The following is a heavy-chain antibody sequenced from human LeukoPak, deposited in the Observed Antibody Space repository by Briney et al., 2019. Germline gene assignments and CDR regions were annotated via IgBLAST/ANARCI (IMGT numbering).Heavy chain of an antibody. J-gene: IGHJ4*02. CDR2: IYYSGST. CDR1: GGSISSSSYY. V-gene: IGHV4-39*07. D-gene: IGHD3-3*01. CDR3: ASTYYDFWSGYNRPIDY. Sequence: SETLSLTCTVSGGSISSSSYYWGWIRQPPGKGLEWIGSIYYSGSTYYNPSLKSRVTISVDTPKNQFSLKLSFVTAADTAVYYCASTYYDFWSGYNRPIDYWGQGTLVTVSS.